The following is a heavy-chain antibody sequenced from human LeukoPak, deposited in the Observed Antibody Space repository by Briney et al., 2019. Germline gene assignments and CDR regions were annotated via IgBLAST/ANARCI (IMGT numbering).Heavy chain of an antibody. CDR2: IYTSGST. CDR3: ARSQEEARSSYNWFDP. J-gene: IGHJ5*02. CDR1: GGSISRYY. V-gene: IGHV4-4*07. Sequence: PSETLSLTCTVSGGSISRYYWSWIRQPAGKGLEWIGRIYTSGSTNYNPSLKSRVTMSVDTSKNQFSLNLSSVTAADTAVYYRARSQEEARSSYNWFDPWGQGTLVTVSS. D-gene: IGHD6-6*01.